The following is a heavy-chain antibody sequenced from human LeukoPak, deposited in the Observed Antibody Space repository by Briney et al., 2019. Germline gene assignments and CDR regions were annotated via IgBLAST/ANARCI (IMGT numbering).Heavy chain of an antibody. J-gene: IGHJ3*02. Sequence: GGSLRLSCAASGFTFSSYSMSWVRQAPGKGLEWVTYISSSSSTMYYADSVKGRFTISRDNAKNSLYLQMNSLRAEDTAVYYCASWALRFSAAFDIWGQGTMVTVSS. V-gene: IGHV3-48*01. D-gene: IGHD3-3*01. CDR2: ISSSSSTM. CDR1: GFTFSSYS. CDR3: ASWALRFSAAFDI.